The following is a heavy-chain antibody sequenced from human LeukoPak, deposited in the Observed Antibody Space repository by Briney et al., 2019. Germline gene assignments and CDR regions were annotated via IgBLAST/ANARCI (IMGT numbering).Heavy chain of an antibody. V-gene: IGHV4-34*01. CDR3: ARDGRGRGYYDSSGYSD. D-gene: IGHD3-22*01. CDR1: GGSFSGYY. J-gene: IGHJ4*02. CDR2: INHSGST. Sequence: SETLSLTCAVYGGSFSGYYWSWIRQPPGKGLEWIGEINHSGSTNYNPSLKSRVTISVDTSKNQSSLKLSSVTAADTAVYYCARDGRGRGYYDSSGYSDWGQGTLVTVSS.